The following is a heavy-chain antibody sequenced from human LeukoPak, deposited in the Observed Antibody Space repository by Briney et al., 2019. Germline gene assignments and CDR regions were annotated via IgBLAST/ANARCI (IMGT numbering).Heavy chain of an antibody. J-gene: IGHJ4*02. CDR3: ARGDLEQQLVH. Sequence: GSSVKVSCKASGGTFSSYAISWVRQAPEQGLEWMGRIIPIFGTANYAQKFQGRVTITTDESTSTAYMELSSLRSEDTAVYYCARGDLEQQLVHWGQGTLVTVSS. CDR1: GGTFSSYA. V-gene: IGHV1-69*05. CDR2: IIPIFGTA. D-gene: IGHD6-13*01.